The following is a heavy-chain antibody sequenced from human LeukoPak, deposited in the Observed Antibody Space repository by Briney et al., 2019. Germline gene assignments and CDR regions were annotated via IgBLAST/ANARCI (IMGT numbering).Heavy chain of an antibody. CDR2: IWNDGSNK. D-gene: IGHD3-10*01. J-gene: IGHJ4*02. CDR1: GFMFSVYG. CDR3: ARASGPFDY. V-gene: IGHV3-33*01. Sequence: GGSLRLSCAASGFMFSVYGIHWVRQAPGKGLEWVAVIWNDGSNKYYADSVKGRFTISRDNSKNTLYLQMNSLRAEDTAVYSCARASGPFDYWGQGTLVTVSS.